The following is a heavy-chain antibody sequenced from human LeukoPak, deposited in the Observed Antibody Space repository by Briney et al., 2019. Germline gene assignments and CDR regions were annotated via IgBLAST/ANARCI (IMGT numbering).Heavy chain of an antibody. D-gene: IGHD3-16*01. CDR1: GFTFSSYA. V-gene: IGHV3-23*01. Sequence: GGSLRLSCAASGFTFSSYAMSWVRQAPGKGLEWVSLIIDDGHTTSYADSVKGRFTISRDNSKTTLFLQMSSLRAEDTAVYYCAKDGGHPLPHYYLDYWGQGTQVTVSS. CDR2: IIDDGHTT. CDR3: AKDGGHPLPHYYLDY. J-gene: IGHJ4*02.